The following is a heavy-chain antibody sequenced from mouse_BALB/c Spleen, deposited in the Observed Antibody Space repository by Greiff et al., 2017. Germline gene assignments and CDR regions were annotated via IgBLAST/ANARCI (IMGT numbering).Heavy chain of an antibody. CDR1: GYTFTSYN. V-gene: IGHV1-12*01. CDR2: IYPGNGDT. Sequence: QVQLQQPGAELVKPGASVKMSCKASGYTFTSYNMHWVKQTPGQGLEWIGAIYPGNGDTSYNQKFKGKATLTADKSSSTAYMQLSSLTSEDSAVYDCARRGNLLLHGWFAYWGQGTLVTVSA. D-gene: IGHD1-1*01. CDR3: ARRGNLLLHGWFAY. J-gene: IGHJ3*01.